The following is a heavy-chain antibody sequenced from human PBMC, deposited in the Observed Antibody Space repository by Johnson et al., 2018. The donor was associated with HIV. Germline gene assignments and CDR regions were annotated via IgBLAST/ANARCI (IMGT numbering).Heavy chain of an antibody. CDR1: GFTFSTYG. V-gene: IGHV3-33*01. J-gene: IGHJ3*02. CDR2: MWYDGSNK. CDR3: TTDVPGGPYYNAFDI. Sequence: QVQLVESGGGVVQPGRSLRLSCAASGFTFSTYGMHWVRQAPGKGLEWVAVMWYDGSNKYYADSVQGRFTISRDNSKNTLYLQMNNLKAEDTALYYCTTDVPGGPYYNAFDIWGQGTMVTVSS. D-gene: IGHD1-26*01.